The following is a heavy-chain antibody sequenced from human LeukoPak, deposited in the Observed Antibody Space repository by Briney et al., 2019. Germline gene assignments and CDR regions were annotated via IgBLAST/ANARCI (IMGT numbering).Heavy chain of an antibody. D-gene: IGHD3-22*01. CDR3: VRGAGSGYYFVRYFHH. Sequence: GGSLRLSCAASGFTFSSDSMNWVRQGPGKGLEWLSYISSSSNTIKYADSVKGRFTISRDNAKNSLYLQMNRLRDDDTAVYYCVRGAGSGYYFVRYFHHWGQGTLVTVSS. J-gene: IGHJ1*01. CDR1: GFTFSSDS. V-gene: IGHV3-48*02. CDR2: ISSSSNTI.